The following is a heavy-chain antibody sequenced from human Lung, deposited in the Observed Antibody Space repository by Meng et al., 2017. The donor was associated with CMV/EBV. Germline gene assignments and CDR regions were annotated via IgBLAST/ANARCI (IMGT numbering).Heavy chain of an antibody. V-gene: IGHV1-18*01. D-gene: IGHD1-26*01. Sequence: SXXVSXXTSGYTFTGYGISWVRQAPGQGLEWMGWISTYNDDKTYVQKFQTRVTMTTDRSTSKAYMELRNLRSDDTAVYYCARDRVGEHTFDYWAQGTMVTVSS. J-gene: IGHJ4*01. CDR3: ARDRVGEHTFDY. CDR1: GYTFTGYG. CDR2: ISTYNDDK.